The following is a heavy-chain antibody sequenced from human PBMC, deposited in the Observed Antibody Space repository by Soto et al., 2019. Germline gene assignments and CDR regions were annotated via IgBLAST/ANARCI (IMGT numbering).Heavy chain of an antibody. J-gene: IGHJ3*02. D-gene: IGHD2-8*01. CDR3: AKARTRSYADAFDI. CDR1: GFTFNNYA. V-gene: IGHV3-23*01. Sequence: PGGSLRLSCAASGFTFNNYAMNWVRPAPGKGLEWVSSISASGGSTYYADSVRGRFTSSRDNSKNTLYLQTNSLRAEDTAVYYCAKARTRSYADAFDIWGQGTLVTVSS. CDR2: ISASGGST.